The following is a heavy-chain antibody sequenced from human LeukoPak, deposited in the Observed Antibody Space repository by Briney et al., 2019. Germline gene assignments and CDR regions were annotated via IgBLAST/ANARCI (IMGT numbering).Heavy chain of an antibody. CDR1: GGSFSGYY. D-gene: IGHD3-10*01. CDR3: ARHVGFITMVRGVISNNWFDP. CDR2: INHSGST. Sequence: SETLSLTCAVYGGSFSGYYWSWIRQPPGKGLEWIGEINHSGSTNYNPSLKSRVTISVDTSKNQFSLKLSSVTAADTAVYYCARHVGFITMVRGVISNNWFDPWGQGTLVTVSS. J-gene: IGHJ5*02. V-gene: IGHV4-34*01.